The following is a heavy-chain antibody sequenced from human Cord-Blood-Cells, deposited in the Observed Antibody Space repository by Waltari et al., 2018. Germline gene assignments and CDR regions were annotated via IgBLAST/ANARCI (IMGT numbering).Heavy chain of an antibody. CDR2: IKSKTDGGTI. D-gene: IGHD5-18*01. J-gene: IGHJ4*02. CDR3: TSSEKPTARFDY. CDR1: GFTFSNAW. Sequence: EVQLVESGGGLVKPGGSLRLSCVDSGFTFSNAWMAWVRQAPGKGLEWIGRIKSKTDGGTIDYAAPMKGRFTISRDDSKNTLYLQMNSLKTEDTAVYYCTSSEKPTARFDYWGQGTLVTVSS. V-gene: IGHV3-15*01.